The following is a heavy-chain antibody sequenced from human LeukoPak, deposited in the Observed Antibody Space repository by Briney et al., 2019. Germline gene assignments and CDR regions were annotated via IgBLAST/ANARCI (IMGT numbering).Heavy chain of an antibody. CDR1: GYTFTGYY. CDR2: INPNSGGT. J-gene: IGHJ6*02. V-gene: IGHV1-2*02. CDR3: ASSLGYYGMDV. Sequence: ASVKVSCKASGYTFTGYYMHWVRQAPGQGLEWMGWINPNSGGTNYAQKFQGRVTMTRDTSISTSYLQWSSLKASDSAMYYCASSLGYYGMDVWGQGTTVTVSS.